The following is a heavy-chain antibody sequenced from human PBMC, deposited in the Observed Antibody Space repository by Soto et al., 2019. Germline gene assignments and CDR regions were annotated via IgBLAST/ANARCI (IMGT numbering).Heavy chain of an antibody. CDR3: AKDLYTAMVTFNNSFDF. CDR1: GFTFSSYA. CDR2: ISGSGGST. Sequence: GGSLRLSCAASGFTFSSYAMSWVRQAPGKGLEWVSAISGSGGSTYYADSVKGRFTISRDNSKNTLYLQMNSLRAEDTAVYYCAKDLYTAMVTFNNSFDFWGQGTLVTVSS. J-gene: IGHJ4*02. V-gene: IGHV3-23*01. D-gene: IGHD5-18*01.